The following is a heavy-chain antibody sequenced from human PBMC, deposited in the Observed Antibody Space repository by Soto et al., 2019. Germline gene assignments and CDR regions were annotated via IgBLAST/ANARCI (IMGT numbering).Heavy chain of an antibody. Sequence: ASVKVSCKASGYTFTGYYMHWVRQAPGQGLEWMGWINPNSGGTNYAQKFQGWVTMTRDTSISTAYMELSRLRSDDTAVYYCARVAAAGYYYFDYWGQGTLVTVSS. CDR3: ARVAAAGYYYFDY. D-gene: IGHD6-13*01. CDR2: INPNSGGT. CDR1: GYTFTGYY. J-gene: IGHJ4*02. V-gene: IGHV1-2*04.